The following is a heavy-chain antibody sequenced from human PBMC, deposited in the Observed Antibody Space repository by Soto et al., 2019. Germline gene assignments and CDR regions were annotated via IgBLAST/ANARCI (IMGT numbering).Heavy chain of an antibody. D-gene: IGHD6-13*01. CDR2: MNPNSGNT. Sequence: ASVKVSCKSSGYTFTSYDINCVRQATGQGLEWMGWMNPNSGNTGYAQKFQGRVTTTRNTSISTAYMELSSLRSEDTAVYYRARASMGSSWYYYYYCMDVWGKGTTVTVSS. V-gene: IGHV1-8*01. J-gene: IGHJ6*03. CDR3: ARASMGSSWYYYYYCMDV. CDR1: GYTFTSYD.